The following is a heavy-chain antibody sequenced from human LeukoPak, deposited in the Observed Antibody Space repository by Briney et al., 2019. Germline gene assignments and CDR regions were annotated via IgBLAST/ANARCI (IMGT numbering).Heavy chain of an antibody. CDR2: ISYDGSNK. Sequence: GGSLRLSCAASGFTFSSYGMHWVRQAPGKGLESVAVISYDGSNKYYADSVKGRFTISRDNSKNTLYLQMNSLRAEDTAVYYCAKDGYDSSGYYPMDLDYWGQRTLVTVSS. D-gene: IGHD3-22*01. CDR1: GFTFSSYG. J-gene: IGHJ4*02. V-gene: IGHV3-30*18. CDR3: AKDGYDSSGYYPMDLDY.